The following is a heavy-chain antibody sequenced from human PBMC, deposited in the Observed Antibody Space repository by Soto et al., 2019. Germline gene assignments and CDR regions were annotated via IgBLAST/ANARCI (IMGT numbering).Heavy chain of an antibody. CDR1: GFTFSDYY. CDR2: ISSSGSTI. Sequence: QVQLVESGGGLVKPGGSLRLSCAASGFTFSDYYMSWIRQAPEKGLEWVSYISSSGSTIYYADSVKGRFTIFRDNAKNSLYLQMNSLRAEDTAVYYCARDLKETKPAALFDYWGQETLVTVSS. D-gene: IGHD2-2*01. CDR3: ARDLKETKPAALFDY. J-gene: IGHJ4*02. V-gene: IGHV3-11*01.